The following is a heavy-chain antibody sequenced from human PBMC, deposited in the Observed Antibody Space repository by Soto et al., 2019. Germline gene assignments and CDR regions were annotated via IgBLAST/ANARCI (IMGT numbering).Heavy chain of an antibody. CDR1: GGTFSSYA. D-gene: IGHD2-2*01. CDR3: ARGGNIVVVPAALYYYGMDV. V-gene: IGHV1-69*01. Sequence: QVQLVQSGAEVKKPGSSVKVSGKASGGTFSSYAISWVRQAPGQGLEWMGGIIPIFGTANYAQKFQGRVTITADESTSTAYMELSSLRSEDTAVYYCARGGNIVVVPAALYYYGMDVWGQGTTVTVSS. J-gene: IGHJ6*02. CDR2: IIPIFGTA.